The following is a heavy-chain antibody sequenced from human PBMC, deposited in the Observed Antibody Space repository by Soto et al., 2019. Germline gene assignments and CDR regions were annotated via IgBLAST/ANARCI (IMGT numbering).Heavy chain of an antibody. V-gene: IGHV1-2*04. CDR3: ARDFYYDSSGYSLSY. D-gene: IGHD3-22*01. CDR2: INPNSGGT. CDR1: GYTFTGYY. Sequence: ASVKVSCKASGYTFTGYYMHWVRQAPGQGLEWMGWINPNSGGTNYAQKFQGWVTMTRDTSISTAYMELSRLRSDDTAVYYCARDFYYDSSGYSLSYWGQGTLVTVSS. J-gene: IGHJ4*02.